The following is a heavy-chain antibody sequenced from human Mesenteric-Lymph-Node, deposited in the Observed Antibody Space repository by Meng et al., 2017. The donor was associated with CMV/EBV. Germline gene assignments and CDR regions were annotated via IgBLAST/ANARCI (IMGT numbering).Heavy chain of an antibody. D-gene: IGHD2-2*01. CDR2: IKGDGSAK. V-gene: IGHV3-7*03. CDR3: AKGGYCSSSSCYRMDV. J-gene: IGHJ6*02. CDR1: GFSFNNYW. Sequence: GESLKISCAASGFSFNNYWMSWVRQAPGKGLEWVANIKGDGSAKEYVDSVNGRFTISRDNSKNTLFLEMNSLRAEDTAVYYCAKGGYCSSSSCYRMDVWGQGTTVTVSS.